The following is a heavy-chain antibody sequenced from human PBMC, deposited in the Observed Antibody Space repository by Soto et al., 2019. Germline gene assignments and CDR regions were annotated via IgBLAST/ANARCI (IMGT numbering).Heavy chain of an antibody. CDR3: AKYYYDSSGYFWYYFDY. V-gene: IGHV3-9*01. D-gene: IGHD3-22*01. CDR2: ISWNSGSI. Sequence: PGGSLRLSCAASGFTFDDYAMHWVRQAPGKGLEWVSGISWNSGSIGYADSVKGRFTISGDNAKNTLYLKMNRLRAEDTAVYYCAKYYYDSSGYFWYYFDYWGQGTLVTVSS. CDR1: GFTFDDYA. J-gene: IGHJ4*02.